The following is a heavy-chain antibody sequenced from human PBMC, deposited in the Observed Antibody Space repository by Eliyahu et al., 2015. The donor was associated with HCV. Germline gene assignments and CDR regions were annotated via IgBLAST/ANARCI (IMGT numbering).Heavy chain of an antibody. D-gene: IGHD6-13*01. CDR1: GFTFSSYA. J-gene: IGHJ4*02. CDR2: ISGSGGST. CDR3: AAARSSSSWYGAGDY. V-gene: IGHV3-23*01. Sequence: EVQLLESGGGLVQPGGSLXLSXXAXGFTFSSYAMSWVRQAPGKGLEWVSGISGSGGSTYYADSMKGRFTISRDNSKNTLYLQMNSLRVGDTAVYYCAAARSSSSWYGAGDYWGQGTLLTVSS.